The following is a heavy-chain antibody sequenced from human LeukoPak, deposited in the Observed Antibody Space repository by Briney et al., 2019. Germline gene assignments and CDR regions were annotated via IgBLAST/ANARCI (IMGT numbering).Heavy chain of an antibody. CDR1: GFTFSNYW. V-gene: IGHV3-74*01. J-gene: IGHJ4*02. CDR2: LNADGNSI. Sequence: GGSLRLSCAASGFTFSNYWMHWVRQAPGKGLVWVSRLNADGNSITYADSVRGRFTISRDNAKNTVHLQMNSLRVEDTAIYFCPGAYSAYDPFDYWGQGILVTVSS. D-gene: IGHD5-12*01. CDR3: PGAYSAYDPFDY.